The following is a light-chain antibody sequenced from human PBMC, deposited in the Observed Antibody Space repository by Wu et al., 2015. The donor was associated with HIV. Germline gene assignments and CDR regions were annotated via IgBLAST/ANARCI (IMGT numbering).Light chain of an antibody. CDR2: ETS. J-gene: IGKJ2*01. Sequence: ENVLTQSPGTLPVSPGERVTLSCKASQTVGSNYLAWYQQKPGQAPRLLIHETSNRAADIPDRFSGSGSGTDFTLTISRLDPEDFAVYFCQQYHLWYTFGQGTKL. CDR3: QQYHLWYT. V-gene: IGKV3-20*01. CDR1: QTVGSNY.